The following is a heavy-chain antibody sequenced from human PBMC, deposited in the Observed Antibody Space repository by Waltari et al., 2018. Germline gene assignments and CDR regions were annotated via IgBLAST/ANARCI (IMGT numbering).Heavy chain of an antibody. CDR1: GYTLTELS. J-gene: IGHJ6*04. D-gene: IGHD1-26*01. CDR2: FGPEDGET. V-gene: IGHV1-24*01. CDR3: SGSYYPPGENNHPPNYGMDV. Sequence: QVQLVQSGAEVKKPGASVKVSCKVSGYTLTELSMHWVRQAPGKGLEWMGGFGPEDGETNDGRKFQGRVTRTEDTSTDTANMELSSLRSEDTAVYYCSGSYYPPGENNHPPNYGMDVWGKGTTVTVSS.